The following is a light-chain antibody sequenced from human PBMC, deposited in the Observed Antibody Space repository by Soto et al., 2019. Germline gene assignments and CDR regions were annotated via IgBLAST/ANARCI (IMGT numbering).Light chain of an antibody. Sequence: VMTQSPSTLSVSPGGRATLSCRASQSISDTLAWYQQKPGQAPRLLIHGASTRAPGFPARFSGSGSGADFTLTISSLQSEDFAVYYCQQYDNWTWTFGQGTKVEIK. CDR1: QSISDT. J-gene: IGKJ1*01. V-gene: IGKV3-15*01. CDR2: GAS. CDR3: QQYDNWTWT.